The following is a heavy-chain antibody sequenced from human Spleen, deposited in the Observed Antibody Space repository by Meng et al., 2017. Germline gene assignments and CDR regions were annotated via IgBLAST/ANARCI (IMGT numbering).Heavy chain of an antibody. D-gene: IGHD3-3*01. V-gene: IGHV1-8*01. J-gene: IGHJ4*02. CDR3: AREGSGDYTKSKDY. Sequence: ASVKVSCKASGYTFTSHDINWVRQATGQGLEWMGWMNPNSGNTGYAQKFQGRVTMTRNTSISTAYMELSRLRSDDTAVFYCAREGSGDYTKSKDYWGQGTLVTVSS. CDR1: GYTFTSHD. CDR2: MNPNSGNT.